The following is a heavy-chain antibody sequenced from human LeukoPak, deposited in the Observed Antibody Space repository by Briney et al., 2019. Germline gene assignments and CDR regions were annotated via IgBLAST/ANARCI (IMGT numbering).Heavy chain of an antibody. V-gene: IGHV1-8*03. CDR2: MNPNSGNT. Sequence: GASVKVSCKASGYTFTGYYMHWVRQATGQGLEWMGWMNPNSGNTGYAQKFQGRVTITRNTSISTAYMELSSLRSEDTAVYYCARGLYISNWFDPWGQGTLVTVSS. CDR1: GYTFTGYY. J-gene: IGHJ5*02. CDR3: ARGLYISNWFDP. D-gene: IGHD3-3*02.